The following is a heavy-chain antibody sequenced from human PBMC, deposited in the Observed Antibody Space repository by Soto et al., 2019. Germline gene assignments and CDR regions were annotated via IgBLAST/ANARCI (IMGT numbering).Heavy chain of an antibody. D-gene: IGHD1-26*01. Sequence: GGSVKVSCKASGYTFTSYGISWVRQAPGQGLEWMGWISAYNGNTNYAQKLQGRVTMTTDTSTSTAYMELRSLRSDDTAVYYCARGRLGDSGSYFLFSFDYWGQGTLVTVSS. CDR3: ARGRLGDSGSYFLFSFDY. V-gene: IGHV1-18*01. CDR2: ISAYNGNT. CDR1: GYTFTSYG. J-gene: IGHJ4*02.